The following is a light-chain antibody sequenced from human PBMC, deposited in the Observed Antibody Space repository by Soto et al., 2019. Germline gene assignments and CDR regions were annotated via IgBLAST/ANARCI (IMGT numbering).Light chain of an antibody. CDR3: QQYGSSRT. CDR2: GAS. CDR1: QSVSSSY. Sequence: EIVLTQSPGTLSLSPGERATLSCRASQSVSSSYLAWYQPKPGQAPRLLIYGASSRATGIPDRFSGSGSGTDFTLTISRLEPGDFAVYYCQQYGSSRTFGQGTKVEIK. J-gene: IGKJ1*01. V-gene: IGKV3-20*01.